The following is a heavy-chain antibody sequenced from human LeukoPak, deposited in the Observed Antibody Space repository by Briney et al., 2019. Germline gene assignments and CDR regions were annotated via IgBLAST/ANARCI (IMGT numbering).Heavy chain of an antibody. Sequence: ASVKVSCKVSGYTLTELSMHWLRQAPGKGLEWMGGFDPEDGETIYAQKFQGRVTMTEDTSTDTAYMELSSLRSEDTAVYYCATYSKDYYGSIDSKGYCDYWGQGTLVTVSS. CDR2: FDPEDGET. CDR1: GYTLTELS. J-gene: IGHJ4*02. CDR3: ATYSKDYYGSIDSKGYCDY. V-gene: IGHV1-24*01. D-gene: IGHD3-10*01.